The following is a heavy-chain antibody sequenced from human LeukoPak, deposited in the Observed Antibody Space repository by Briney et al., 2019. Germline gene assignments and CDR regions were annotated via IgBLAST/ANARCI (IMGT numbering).Heavy chain of an antibody. Sequence: GGSLRLSCAASAFTFSSYGMHWVRQAPGKGLKWVAVISYDGDKEYYAASVKGRFTISRDNSKNTLYLQMSSLRAEDTAVYYCVKDASPHLPPRTPIAAAGGDYWGQGSLVTVSS. D-gene: IGHD6-13*01. CDR1: AFTFSSYG. V-gene: IGHV3-30*18. CDR3: VKDASPHLPPRTPIAAAGGDY. CDR2: ISYDGDKE. J-gene: IGHJ4*02.